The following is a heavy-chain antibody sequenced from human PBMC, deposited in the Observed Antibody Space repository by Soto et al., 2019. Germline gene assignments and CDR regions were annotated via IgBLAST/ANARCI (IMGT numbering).Heavy chain of an antibody. Sequence: QVQLQESGPGLVKPSQTLSLTCTVSGGSISSGGYYWSWIRQHPGKGLEWIGYIYYSGSTCYNPSLNSRVTISVDTSKNQFSLKLSSVTAADTAVYYCARGDYGDYTGLDYWGQGTLVTVSS. CDR2: IYYSGST. CDR1: GGSISSGGYY. V-gene: IGHV4-31*03. J-gene: IGHJ4*02. CDR3: ARGDYGDYTGLDY. D-gene: IGHD4-17*01.